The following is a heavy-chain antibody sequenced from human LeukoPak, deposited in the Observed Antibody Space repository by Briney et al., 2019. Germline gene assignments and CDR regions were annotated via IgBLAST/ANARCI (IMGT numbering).Heavy chain of an antibody. CDR2: IYSGGST. D-gene: IGHD2-2*01. Sequence: GGSLRLSCAASGFTVSSNYMSWVRQAPGKGLEWVSVIYSGGSTYYADSVKGRFTISRDNSKNTLYLQMNSLRAEDTAVYYCAKRGYCSSTSCQDLIFDYWGQGTLVTVSS. V-gene: IGHV3-53*05. J-gene: IGHJ4*02. CDR3: AKRGYCSSTSCQDLIFDY. CDR1: GFTVSSNY.